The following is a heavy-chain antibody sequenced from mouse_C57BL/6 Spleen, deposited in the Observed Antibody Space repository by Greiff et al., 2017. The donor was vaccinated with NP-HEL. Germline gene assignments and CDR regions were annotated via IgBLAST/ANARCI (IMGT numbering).Heavy chain of an antibody. CDR3: ARDRSSPWYFDV. V-gene: IGHV5-4*01. CDR2: ISDGGSYT. Sequence: DVQLVESGGGLVKPGGSLKLSCAASGFTFSSYAMSWVRQTPEKRLEWVATISDGGSYTYYPDNVKGRFTISRDNAKNNLYLQMSHLKSEDTAMYYCARDRSSPWYFDVWGTGTTVTVSS. D-gene: IGHD1-1*01. J-gene: IGHJ1*03. CDR1: GFTFSSYA.